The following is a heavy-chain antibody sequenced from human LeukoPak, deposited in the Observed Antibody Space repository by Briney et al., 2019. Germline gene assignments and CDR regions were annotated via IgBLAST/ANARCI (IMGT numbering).Heavy chain of an antibody. CDR2: INPNSGGT. Sequence: ASVKVSCKASGYTFTGYYMRWVRQAPGQGLEWMGWINPNSGGTNYAQKFQGRVTMTRDTSISTAYMELSRLRSDDTAVYYCARDGVACSSTSCYLGGWFDPWGQGTLVTVSS. V-gene: IGHV1-2*02. CDR1: GYTFTGYY. J-gene: IGHJ5*02. D-gene: IGHD2-2*01. CDR3: ARDGVACSSTSCYLGGWFDP.